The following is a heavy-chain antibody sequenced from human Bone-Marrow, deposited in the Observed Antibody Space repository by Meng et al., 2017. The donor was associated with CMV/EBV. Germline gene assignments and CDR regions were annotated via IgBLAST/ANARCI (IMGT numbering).Heavy chain of an antibody. CDR2: LNGDGSYL. CDR1: GFIFSNYW. D-gene: IGHD5-18*01. J-gene: IGHJ5*02. CDR3: AKGGDTSIVTRWFDA. Sequence: GESLKISCTASGFIFSNYWMHWVRQAPGKGLVWVSRLNGDGSYLDYADSAKGRFTISRDNSKKTLYLEMSSLRVDDTAVYYCAKGGDTSIVTRWFDAWGQGTLVTASS. V-gene: IGHV3-74*01.